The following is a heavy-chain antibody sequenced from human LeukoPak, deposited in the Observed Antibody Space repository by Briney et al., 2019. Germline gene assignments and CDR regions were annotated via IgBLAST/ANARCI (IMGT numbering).Heavy chain of an antibody. Sequence: GGSLRLSCAASGFTFSSYAMSWVRQAPGKGLEWVSAISGSGGSTYYADSVKGRFTISRGNSKNTLYLQMNSLRAEDTAVYYCAKYQFRWWRLLFDYWGQGTLVTASS. CDR1: GFTFSSYA. CDR2: ISGSGGST. J-gene: IGHJ4*02. D-gene: IGHD2-15*01. V-gene: IGHV3-23*01. CDR3: AKYQFRWWRLLFDY.